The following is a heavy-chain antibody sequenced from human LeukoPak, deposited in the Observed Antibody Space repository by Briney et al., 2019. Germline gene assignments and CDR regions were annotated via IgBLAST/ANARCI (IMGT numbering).Heavy chain of an antibody. Sequence: GESLKISCKSSGYSFTSYWIGWVRQMPGKGLEWVGIIYPGDSNTRYSPSFQGQVTISADKSISTAYLQWSSLKASDTAMYYCARPRWLQSTVHAFDIWGQGTMVTVS. CDR1: GYSFTSYW. J-gene: IGHJ3*02. CDR2: IYPGDSNT. V-gene: IGHV5-51*01. D-gene: IGHD5-24*01. CDR3: ARPRWLQSTVHAFDI.